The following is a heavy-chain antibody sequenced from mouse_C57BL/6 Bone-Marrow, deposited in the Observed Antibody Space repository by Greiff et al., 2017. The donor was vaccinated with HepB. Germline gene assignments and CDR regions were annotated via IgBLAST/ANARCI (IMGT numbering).Heavy chain of an antibody. CDR3: ARDAYYYGSSYPWFAY. CDR2: IRNKANGYTT. Sequence: DVHLVESGGGLVQPGGSLSLSCAASGFTFTDYYMSWVRQPPGKALEWLGFIRNKANGYTTEYSASVKGRFTISRDNSQSILYLQMNALRAEDSATYYCARDAYYYGSSYPWFAYWGQGTLVTVSA. V-gene: IGHV7-3*01. D-gene: IGHD1-1*01. CDR1: GFTFTDYY. J-gene: IGHJ3*01.